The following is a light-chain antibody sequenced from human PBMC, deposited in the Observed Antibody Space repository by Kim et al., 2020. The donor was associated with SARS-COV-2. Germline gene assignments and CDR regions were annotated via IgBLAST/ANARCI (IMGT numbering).Light chain of an antibody. J-gene: IGKJ5*01. CDR1: QSVTSNY. V-gene: IGKV3-20*01. Sequence: LSPGERATRSCRASQSVTSNYLAGYLQKPGQAPRLLMYGASSRATGIPDRFSGSGSGTDFTLTISRLEPEDFAVYYCQQYGRLITFGQGTRLEIK. CDR3: QQYGRLIT. CDR2: GAS.